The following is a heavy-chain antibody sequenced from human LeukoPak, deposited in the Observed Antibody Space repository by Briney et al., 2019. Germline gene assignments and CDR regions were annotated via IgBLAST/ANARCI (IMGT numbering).Heavy chain of an antibody. J-gene: IGHJ4*02. CDR3: ARDPLYCSSTSCHPYYFDY. V-gene: IGHV3-21*01. Sequence: PGGSLRLSCAASGFTFSSYSMNWVRQAPGKGLEWVSSIRSRSSYIYYADSVKGRFTISRDNAKNSMYLRMNSLRAEDTAVYYCARDPLYCSSTSCHPYYFDYWGQGTLVTVSS. CDR1: GFTFSSYS. D-gene: IGHD2-2*01. CDR2: IRSRSSYI.